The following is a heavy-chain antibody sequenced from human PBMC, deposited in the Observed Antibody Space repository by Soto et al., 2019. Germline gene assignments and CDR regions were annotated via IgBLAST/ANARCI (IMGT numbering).Heavy chain of an antibody. D-gene: IGHD1-1*01. Sequence: QVHLVQSGAEVKSPGSAVKVYCKVSGAGDTFSNYGLNWMRQAPGQGLEWMGGTIPAFGTANYAQKFQGRVTITADTSTTTDYMELSSLRSDDTAVYYCWRHDKTALPPLDSWGQGTLVSVSS. CDR3: WRHDKTALPPLDS. J-gene: IGHJ4*02. V-gene: IGHV1-69*06. CDR1: GAGDTFSNYG. CDR2: TIPAFGTA.